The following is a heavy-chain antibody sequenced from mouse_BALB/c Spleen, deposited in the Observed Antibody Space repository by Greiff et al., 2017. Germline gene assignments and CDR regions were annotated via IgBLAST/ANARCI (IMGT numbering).Heavy chain of an antibody. CDR2: INPDSSTI. D-gene: IGHD2-3*01. CDR3: ARPGGDGYYAYAMDY. J-gene: IGHJ4*01. CDR1: GFDFSRYW. V-gene: IGHV4-1*02. Sequence: EVQLVESGGGLVQPGGSLKLSCAASGFDFSRYWMSWVRQAPGKGLEWIGEINPDSSTINYTPSLKDKFIISRDNAKNTLYLQMSKVRSEDTALYDWARPGGDGYYAYAMDYWGQGTSVTVSS.